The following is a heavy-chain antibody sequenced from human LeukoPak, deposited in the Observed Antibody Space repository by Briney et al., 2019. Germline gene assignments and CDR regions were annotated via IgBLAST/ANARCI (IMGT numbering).Heavy chain of an antibody. Sequence: PSQTLSLTCAVSGYSISSGYYWGWVRQPPGKGPEWIGSIYHSGSTYYNPSLKSRVTISVDTSKNQFSLKLSSVTAADTAVYYCAGRDTYYYDSSGPLGFYMDVWGKGTTVTVSS. D-gene: IGHD3-22*01. CDR1: GYSISSGYY. V-gene: IGHV4-38-2*01. CDR3: AGRDTYYYDSSGPLGFYMDV. CDR2: IYHSGST. J-gene: IGHJ6*03.